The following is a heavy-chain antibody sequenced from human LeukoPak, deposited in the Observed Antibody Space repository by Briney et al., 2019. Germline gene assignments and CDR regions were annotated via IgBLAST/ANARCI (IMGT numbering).Heavy chain of an antibody. D-gene: IGHD4-17*01. J-gene: IGHJ4*02. V-gene: IGHV3-9*03. Sequence: PGGSLRLSCAASGFTFDDYAMHWVRQAPGKGLEWVSGISGNSGSIGYADSVKGRFTISRDNAKNSLYLQMNSLRAEDMALYYCAKDRATTVTTGYFDYWGQGTLVTVSS. CDR3: AKDRATTVTTGYFDY. CDR1: GFTFDDYA. CDR2: ISGNSGSI.